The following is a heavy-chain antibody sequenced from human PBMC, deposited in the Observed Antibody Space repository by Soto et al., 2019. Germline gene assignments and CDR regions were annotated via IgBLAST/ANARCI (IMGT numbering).Heavy chain of an antibody. J-gene: IGHJ4*02. D-gene: IGHD3-22*01. V-gene: IGHV3-23*01. CDR1: GFTFNIYA. CDR2: ISRHGDIT. Sequence: EVQLLESGGDLIQPGGSLRLSCAASGFTFNIYAMTWVRQAPGKGLEWVSAISRHGDITYYADSVEGRFTISRDNSKNTLYLQMNSLTAEDTAVYYCAKDRYLDHDSRGYLFDNWGQGTLVTVSS. CDR3: AKDRYLDHDSRGYLFDN.